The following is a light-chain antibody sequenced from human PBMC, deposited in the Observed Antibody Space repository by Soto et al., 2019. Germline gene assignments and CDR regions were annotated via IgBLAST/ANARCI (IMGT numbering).Light chain of an antibody. CDR2: AAS. V-gene: IGKV3-15*01. CDR3: QQYNESPFT. J-gene: IGKJ4*01. CDR1: QSVNTN. Sequence: EIVMTQSPATLSVSPGEKATLSCRASQSVNTNFAWYQQKPGQAPRVVIYAASTRAAAFPARFSGSGSGTDFTLTISILQSEDVAVYYCQQYNESPFTFGGGTKVEMK.